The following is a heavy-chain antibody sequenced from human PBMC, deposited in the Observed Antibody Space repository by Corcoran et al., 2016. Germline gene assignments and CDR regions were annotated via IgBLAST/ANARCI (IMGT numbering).Heavy chain of an antibody. D-gene: IGHD4-17*01. J-gene: IGHJ4*02. CDR2: IRGKANSYAT. V-gene: IGHV3-73*02. CDR1: GFTFSGSA. Sequence: EVQLVESGGGLVQPGGSLKLSCAASGFTFSGSAAHWVRQASGKGLEWVGRIRGKANSYATAYAASVKGRFTISRDDSKNTLYLQMNSLKTEDTAVYYCTTRYDYGDYEGGPIDYWGQGTLVTVSS. CDR3: TTRYDYGDYEGGPIDY.